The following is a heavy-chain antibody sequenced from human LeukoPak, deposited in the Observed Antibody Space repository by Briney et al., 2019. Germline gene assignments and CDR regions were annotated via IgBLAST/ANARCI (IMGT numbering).Heavy chain of an antibody. J-gene: IGHJ4*02. CDR1: GYTFTSYD. CDR3: AREARGAVAGTVDY. Sequence: ASVKVSCKASGYTFTSYDINWVRQATGQGLEWMGWMNPNSGNTGYAQKFQGRVTITRNTSISTAYMELSSLRSEDTAVYYCAREARGAVAGTVDYWGQGTLVTVSS. V-gene: IGHV1-8*03. D-gene: IGHD6-19*01. CDR2: MNPNSGNT.